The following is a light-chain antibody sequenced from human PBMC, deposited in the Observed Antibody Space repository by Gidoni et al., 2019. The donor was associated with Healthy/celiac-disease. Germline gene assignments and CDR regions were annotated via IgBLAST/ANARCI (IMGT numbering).Light chain of an antibody. CDR1: QSISSY. V-gene: IGKV1-39*01. Sequence: DIQMTQAPSSLSASVGDRVTITCRASQSISSYLNWYQQKPGKAPKLLIYAAFSLQSGVPSRFSGSGSGTDFTLTISSLQPEDFATYYCQQSYSTPLYPFGQGTKLEIK. J-gene: IGKJ2*01. CDR3: QQSYSTPLYP. CDR2: AAF.